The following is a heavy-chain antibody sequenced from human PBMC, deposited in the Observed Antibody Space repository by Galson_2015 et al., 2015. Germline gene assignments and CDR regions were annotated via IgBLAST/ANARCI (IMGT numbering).Heavy chain of an antibody. J-gene: IGHJ4*02. D-gene: IGHD3-3*01. V-gene: IGHV3-7*03. CDR1: GFTFSTYW. CDR3: ARNYEGLDH. Sequence: SLRLSCAASGFTFSTYWMSWVRQFPGKGLEWVANIKQDGSEKYYVDSGKGRFTISRDNAKNSLYLQMNSLRAEDTAVYYCARNYEGLDHWGQGTLVTVSS. CDR2: IKQDGSEK.